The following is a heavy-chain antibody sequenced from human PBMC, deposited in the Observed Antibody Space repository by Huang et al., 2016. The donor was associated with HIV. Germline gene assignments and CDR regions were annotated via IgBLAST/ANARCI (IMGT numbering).Heavy chain of an antibody. CDR1: GYIFSNYD. CDR3: ARLTSGWYQDY. D-gene: IGHD6-19*01. CDR2: MNANSGKS. V-gene: IGHV1-8*01. Sequence: QVQLVQSGPEVKKPGASVKVSCQTSGYIFSNYDINWVRQAHGQGLQWMSWMNANSGKSAEGQNFQGRVTLTRSTSTGAAYMVLNSLTSQDTAVYYCARLTSGWYQDYWGQGTLVTVSS. J-gene: IGHJ4*02.